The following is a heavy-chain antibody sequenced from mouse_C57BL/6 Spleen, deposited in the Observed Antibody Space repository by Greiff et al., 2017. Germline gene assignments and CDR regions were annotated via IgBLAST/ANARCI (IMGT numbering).Heavy chain of an antibody. CDR2: INPNTGGT. V-gene: IGHV1-26*01. CDR1: GYTFTDYY. J-gene: IGHJ4*01. Sequence: EVQLQQSGPELVKPGASVTISCKASGYTFTDYYMNWVKQSHGKSLEWIGDINPNTGGTSYNQKFKGKATLTVDKSSSTAYMELRSLTSEGSAVYYCAVCSRYDVGAMDYWGQGTSVTVSS. CDR3: AVCSRYDVGAMDY. D-gene: IGHD2-12*01.